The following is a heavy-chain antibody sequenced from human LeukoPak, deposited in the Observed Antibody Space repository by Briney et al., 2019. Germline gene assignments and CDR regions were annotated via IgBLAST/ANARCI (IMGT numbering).Heavy chain of an antibody. CDR1: GFTVSSNY. J-gene: IGHJ6*03. CDR2: IYSTGST. Sequence: GGSLRLSCAASGFTVSSNYMSWVRQAPGKGLEWVSLIYSTGSTYYADSVRGRFTISRDNSKNTLYLQMNSLRADDTAVYYCARDSSYYYYYMDVWGKGTTVIVSS. V-gene: IGHV3-53*01. CDR3: ARDSSYYYYYMDV.